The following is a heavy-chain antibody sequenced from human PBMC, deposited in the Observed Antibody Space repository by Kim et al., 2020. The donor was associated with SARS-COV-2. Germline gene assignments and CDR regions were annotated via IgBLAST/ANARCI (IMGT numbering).Heavy chain of an antibody. Sequence: ASVKVSCKASGYIFTSYVMHLVRQTPGQRLVWIGWINAGYGNTKYLQKFQGRVTITRDTSASTAFMELSILRSEVTAGYNCSRKFLVLLPRNYYYYYGID. J-gene: IGHJ6*01. CDR2: INAGYGNT. D-gene: IGHD1-7*01. V-gene: IGHV1-3*01. CDR1: GYIFTSYV. CDR3: SRKFLVLLPRNYYYYYGID.